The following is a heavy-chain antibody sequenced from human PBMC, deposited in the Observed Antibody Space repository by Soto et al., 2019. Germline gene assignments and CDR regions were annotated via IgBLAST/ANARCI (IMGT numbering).Heavy chain of an antibody. CDR2: ISSSSSYI. V-gene: IGHV3-21*01. D-gene: IGHD1-7*01. Sequence: PGGSLRLSCAASGFTFSSYSMNWVRQAPGKGLEWVSSISSSSSYIYYADSVKGRFTISRDNAKNSLYLQMNSLRAEDTAVYYCLRGRLYNWNYGGHYRAQRTLDTGSS. CDR3: LRGRLYNWNYGGHY. CDR1: GFTFSSYS. J-gene: IGHJ4*02.